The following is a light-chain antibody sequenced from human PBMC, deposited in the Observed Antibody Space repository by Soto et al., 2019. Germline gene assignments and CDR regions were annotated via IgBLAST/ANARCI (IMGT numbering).Light chain of an antibody. CDR1: QSISNN. Sequence: EIVMTESPATLSVSPGERATLSCRASQSISNNLAWYQQKPGQAPRLLIFGASTRATGIPARFSGGGSGTEFTVTISSLQSEDFAVYYCQQYNSWPLTFGGGTKVDIK. J-gene: IGKJ4*01. V-gene: IGKV3-15*01. CDR3: QQYNSWPLT. CDR2: GAS.